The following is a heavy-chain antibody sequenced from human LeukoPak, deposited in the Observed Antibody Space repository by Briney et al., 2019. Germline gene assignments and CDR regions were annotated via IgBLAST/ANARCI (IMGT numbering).Heavy chain of an antibody. CDR3: AGGSYYGSGSRPGYFDH. V-gene: IGHV3-53*01. CDR2: KDNFGNT. Sequence: GGALRLSCAAYGFSVNNNYMNWVRQAPGKGLEWVSVKDNFGNTYYTDSVKGRFTISRDISKNTVYLQMNTLSAEDTAVYYCAGGSYYGSGSRPGYFDHWGQGTLVTVSS. CDR1: GFSVNNNY. J-gene: IGHJ4*02. D-gene: IGHD3-10*01.